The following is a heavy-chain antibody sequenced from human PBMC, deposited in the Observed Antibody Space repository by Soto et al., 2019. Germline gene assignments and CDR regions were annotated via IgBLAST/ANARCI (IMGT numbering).Heavy chain of an antibody. V-gene: IGHV1-2*02. D-gene: IGHD1-1*01. Sequence: VSCRGSGYTFTGYYMHWVRQAPGQGLEWMGWINPKSGGTNYAQKFQGRVTMTRDTSISTASMDLSRLRSDDTAVYYWGRERENPDVRQHHSYATDVRDPGTTLSVTS. CDR2: INPKSGGT. CDR1: GYTFTGYY. J-gene: IGHJ6*02. CDR3: GRERENPDVRQHHSYATDV.